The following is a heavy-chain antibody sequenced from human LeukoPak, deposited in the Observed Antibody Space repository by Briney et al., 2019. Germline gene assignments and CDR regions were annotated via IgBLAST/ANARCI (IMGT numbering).Heavy chain of an antibody. J-gene: IGHJ4*02. CDR3: AKDHSGYEDY. V-gene: IGHV3-23*01. CDR2: ISHSGGNT. Sequence: PGGSLRLSCVASGFTFSSYAMSWVRQAPGKGLERVSAISHSGGNTYYADSVKGRFTISRDNSKNTLYLQMNSLRAEDTAVYYCAKDHSGYEDYWGQGTLATVSS. D-gene: IGHD5-12*01. CDR1: GFTFSSYA.